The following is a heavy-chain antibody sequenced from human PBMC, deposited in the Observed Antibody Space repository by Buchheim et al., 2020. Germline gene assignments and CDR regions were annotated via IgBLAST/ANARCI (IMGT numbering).Heavy chain of an antibody. D-gene: IGHD7-27*01. CDR2: ISGSSSST. CDR1: GFTLSSSG. V-gene: IGHV3-23*01. J-gene: IGHJ2*01. CDR3: AKRGDRSYWYFDL. Sequence: EVQLLESGGDLAQPGGSLRLSCAASGFTLSSSGMTWVRQAPGKGLEWVSAISGSSSSTLYADSVRGRFTISRDNSKNTLFLQMTSLRAEDTAVYYCAKRGDRSYWYFDLWGRGTL.